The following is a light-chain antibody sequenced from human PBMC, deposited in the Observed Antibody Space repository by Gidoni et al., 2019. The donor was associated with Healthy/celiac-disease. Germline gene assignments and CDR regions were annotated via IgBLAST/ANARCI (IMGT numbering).Light chain of an antibody. J-gene: IGKJ2*01. CDR2: GAS. V-gene: IGKV3-15*01. CDR3: QQYNNWPET. CDR1: QSVSSN. Sequence: EIVMTQSPATLSVSPGERATLSCRASQSVSSNLAWYQQKPGQAPRLLIYGASTRATGIPARFSGSGSGTEFTLTISSLHSEDFAVYYCQQYNNWPETFGQXTKLEIK.